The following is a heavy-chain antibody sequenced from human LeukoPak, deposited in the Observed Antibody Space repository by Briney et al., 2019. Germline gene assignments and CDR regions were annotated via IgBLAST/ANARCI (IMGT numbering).Heavy chain of an antibody. Sequence: PSETLSLTCAVSRGSITNSSCYWGWIRQPPGKGLEWIGGIYYTGTTYYSPSLNSRITISMDMSKKQFSLRLASVTAADTAVYYCARRAVVPAAVSYFDNWGQGTLVTVSS. V-gene: IGHV4-39*01. J-gene: IGHJ4*02. CDR1: RGSITNSSCY. D-gene: IGHD2-2*01. CDR3: ARRAVVPAAVSYFDN. CDR2: IYYTGTT.